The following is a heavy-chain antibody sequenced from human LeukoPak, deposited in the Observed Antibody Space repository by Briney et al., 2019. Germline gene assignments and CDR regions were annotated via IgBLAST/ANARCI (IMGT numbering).Heavy chain of an antibody. V-gene: IGHV1-46*01. Sequence: ASVKVSCKAPGDTFTIQRIAWVRQAPGHGLEWMGIINPSDGRPTYGQMFQGRLTMTRDTSTSTVYMELSSLRSKDTAVYYCARNNIGNGGWTGLGYWGQGTLVTVSS. CDR1: GDTFTIQR. CDR2: INPSDGRP. J-gene: IGHJ4*02. CDR3: ARNNIGNGGWTGLGY. D-gene: IGHD3/OR15-3a*01.